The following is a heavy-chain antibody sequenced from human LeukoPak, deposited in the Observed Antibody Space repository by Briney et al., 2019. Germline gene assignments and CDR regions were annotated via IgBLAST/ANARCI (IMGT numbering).Heavy chain of an antibody. Sequence: GGSLRLSCAASGFTFSSYAMSWVRQAPGKGLEWVSAISGSGGSTYYADSVKGRFTISRDNSKNTLYLQMNSLRAEDTAVYYCASISPRDIVATKDGMDVWGQGTTVTVSS. V-gene: IGHV3-23*01. CDR1: GFTFSSYA. J-gene: IGHJ6*02. D-gene: IGHD5-12*01. CDR3: ASISPRDIVATKDGMDV. CDR2: ISGSGGST.